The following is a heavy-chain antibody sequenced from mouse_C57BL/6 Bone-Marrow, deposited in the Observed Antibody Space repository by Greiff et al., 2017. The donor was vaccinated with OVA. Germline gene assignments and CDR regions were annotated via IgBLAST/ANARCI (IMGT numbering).Heavy chain of an antibody. V-gene: IGHV1-26*01. CDR2: INPNNGGT. CDR1: GYTFTDYY. Sequence: EVKLQQSGPELVKPGASVKLSCTASGYTFTDYYMNWVKQSPGKSLEWIGDINPNNGGTSYNQKFKGKATLTVDKSSSTAYMELRSLTSEDSAVYYCDRADWVLYCFDYWGQGTTLTVSS. J-gene: IGHJ2*01. CDR3: DRADWVLYCFDY. D-gene: IGHD4-1*01.